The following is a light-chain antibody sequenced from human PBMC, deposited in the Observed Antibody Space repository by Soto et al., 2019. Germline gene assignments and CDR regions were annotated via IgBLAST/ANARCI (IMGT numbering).Light chain of an antibody. CDR3: QQSYINKLT. V-gene: IGKV1-39*01. CDR1: QSISSY. Sequence: DIQMTQSPSSLSASAGDRVTITCRASQSISSYVNWYQHKPGNAPKLLIYSASTLHSGVPSRFTGSGSGTHFTLTISSLQPEDIATYYCQQSYINKLTFGGWTKVE. CDR2: SAS. J-gene: IGKJ4*01.